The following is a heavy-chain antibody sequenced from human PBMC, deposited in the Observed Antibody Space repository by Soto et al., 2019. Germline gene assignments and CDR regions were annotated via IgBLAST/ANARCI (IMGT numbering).Heavy chain of an antibody. CDR1: GFSLSTSGVG. J-gene: IGHJ4*02. CDR3: AHRGYSYGSFDY. Sequence: QITLKESGPTLVKPTQTLTLTCTFSGFSLSTSGVGVGWIRQPPGKALELLALIYWDDDKRYSPSLKSRITITKDTSKNQVVLTMTNMDPVDTATYYCAHRGYSYGSFDYWGQGTLVTVSS. D-gene: IGHD5-18*01. V-gene: IGHV2-5*02. CDR2: IYWDDDK.